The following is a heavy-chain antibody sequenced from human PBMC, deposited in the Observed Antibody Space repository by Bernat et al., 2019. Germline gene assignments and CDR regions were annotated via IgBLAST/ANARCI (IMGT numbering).Heavy chain of an antibody. CDR3: AKSWGYYDEEAFDI. CDR2: ISYDGSNK. D-gene: IGHD3-22*01. J-gene: IGHJ3*02. CDR1: GFTFSSYG. V-gene: IGHV3-30*18. Sequence: QVQLVESGGGVVQPGRSLRLSCAASGFTFSSYGMHWVRQAPGKGLEWVAVISYDGSNKYYADSVKSRFTISRDNSKNTLYLQMNSLRAEDTAVYYCAKSWGYYDEEAFDIWGQGTMVTVSS.